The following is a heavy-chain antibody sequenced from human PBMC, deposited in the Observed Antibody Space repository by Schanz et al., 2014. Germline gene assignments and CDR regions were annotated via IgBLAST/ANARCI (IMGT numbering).Heavy chain of an antibody. CDR2: ISGSSRTI. V-gene: IGHV3-48*01. J-gene: IGHJ4*02. CDR1: GFGFSSYS. D-gene: IGHD3-22*01. CDR3: VSVYDSSGYVSFNY. Sequence: EVQLVESGGGLIQPGGSLRLSCAASGFGFSSYSMNWVRQAPGKGLEWVSYISGSSRTIYYADSVKGRFTISRDNAKNSLYLQMNSLRAEDTAVYYCVSVYDSSGYVSFNYWGQGTLVTVSS.